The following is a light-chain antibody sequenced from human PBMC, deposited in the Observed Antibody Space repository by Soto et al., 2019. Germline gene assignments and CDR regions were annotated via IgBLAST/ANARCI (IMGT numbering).Light chain of an antibody. CDR1: QGIRNY. V-gene: IGKV1-27*01. CDR2: AAS. CDR3: QQYKSASFT. J-gene: IGKJ3*01. Sequence: DIQMTQSPSSLSTSVGDRVTITCRASQGIRNYLAWYQQKPGKVPQLLIYAASTLQSGVPSRFSGSGSGTDFTLTISSLQPEDVATYYWQQYKSASFTFGPGTKVDLK.